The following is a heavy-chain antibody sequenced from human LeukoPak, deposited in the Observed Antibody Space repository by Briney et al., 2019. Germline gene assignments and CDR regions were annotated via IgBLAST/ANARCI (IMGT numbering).Heavy chain of an antibody. Sequence: SQTLSLTCAISGDSVSSNSAAWNWIRQSPSRGLEWLGRIYYRSKWYNDYAVSVKSRITINPDTSKNQFSLQLNSVTPEDTAVYYCARELTFFTSGSGWYPSEYYYGMDVWGQGTTVTVSS. CDR2: IYYRSKWYN. CDR3: ARELTFFTSGSGWYPSEYYYGMDV. D-gene: IGHD6-19*01. CDR1: GDSVSSNSAA. J-gene: IGHJ6*02. V-gene: IGHV6-1*01.